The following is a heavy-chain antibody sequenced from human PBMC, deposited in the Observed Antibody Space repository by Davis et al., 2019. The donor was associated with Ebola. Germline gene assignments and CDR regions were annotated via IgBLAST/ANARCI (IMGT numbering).Heavy chain of an antibody. V-gene: IGHV4-61*01. D-gene: IGHD1-26*01. Sequence: SETLSLTCTVSGGSVSSSTYYWSWIRQPPGKGLEWIGYIYYSGSTNYNPSLKSRVTISLDTSKNQFSLKLSSVSAADTAVYYCARRRLSFEAIDYWGQGTLVTVSS. CDR3: ARRRLSFEAIDY. CDR1: GGSVSSSTYY. J-gene: IGHJ4*02. CDR2: IYYSGST.